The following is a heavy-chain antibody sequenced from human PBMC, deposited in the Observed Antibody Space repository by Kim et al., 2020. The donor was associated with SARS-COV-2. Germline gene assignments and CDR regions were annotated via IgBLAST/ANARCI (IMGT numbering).Heavy chain of an antibody. CDR2: MSARSGPV. V-gene: IGHV3-48*02. Sequence: GGSLRLSCAASGFNFGTFTMSWVRQAPGKGLEWVSYMSARSGPVYYADSVEGRFTISRVNADNSLYLQMDSLRDEDTAVYYCARNLGGYVLFDYWGHGT. J-gene: IGHJ4*01. CDR3: ARNLGGYVLFDY. CDR1: GFNFGTFT. D-gene: IGHD1-26*01.